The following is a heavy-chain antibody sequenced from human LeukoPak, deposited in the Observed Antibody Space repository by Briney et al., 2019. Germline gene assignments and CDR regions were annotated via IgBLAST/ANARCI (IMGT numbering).Heavy chain of an antibody. CDR3: ARAPYSGSYSN. D-gene: IGHD1-26*01. Sequence: PSETLSLTCTVSGGSISSYYWSWIRQPPGKGLEWIGYIYYSGSTNYNPSLKSRVTISVDTSKNQFSLKLSSVTAADTAVYYCARAPYSGSYSNWGQGTLVTVSS. CDR2: IYYSGST. V-gene: IGHV4-59*01. CDR1: GGSISSYY. J-gene: IGHJ4*02.